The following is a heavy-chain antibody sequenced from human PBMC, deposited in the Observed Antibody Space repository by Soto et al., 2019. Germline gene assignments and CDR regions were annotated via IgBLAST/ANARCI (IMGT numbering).Heavy chain of an antibody. D-gene: IGHD3-16*01. J-gene: IGHJ6*02. CDR2: IYTSEVT. Sequence: SETLSLTCTVSGASISSFYWSWIRQPAGKGLEWIGRIYTSEVTNYNPSLKSRVTMSVDTSKNQFSLKLSSVTAADTAVYYCAREITGYYYAMDVWGQGTTGTVSS. CDR3: AREITGYYYAMDV. CDR1: GASISSFY. V-gene: IGHV4-4*07.